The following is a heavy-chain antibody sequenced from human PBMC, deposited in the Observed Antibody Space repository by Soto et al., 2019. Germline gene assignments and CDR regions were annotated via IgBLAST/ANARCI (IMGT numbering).Heavy chain of an antibody. D-gene: IGHD6-13*01. CDR1: GLNFITHW. J-gene: IGHJ6*04. Sequence: GGSLRLSSAASGLNFITHWMTWVRQGPGKGLEWVADIKEDGSEKYYVDSVKGRFTMSRDNAQNSLYLQVNNLRVEDTAVYYCARIAAAGRGMDVWGRGTTVTVSS. CDR2: IKEDGSEK. CDR3: ARIAAAGRGMDV. V-gene: IGHV3-7*01.